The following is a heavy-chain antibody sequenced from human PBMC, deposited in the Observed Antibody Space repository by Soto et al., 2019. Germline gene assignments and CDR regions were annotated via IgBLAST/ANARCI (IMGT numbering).Heavy chain of an antibody. CDR2: IKADGSER. Sequence: EVQLVESGGGLVQPGGSLRLSCAVSGFSFGNYWMSWVRQAPGKGLEWLASIKADGSERYYLDSVKGRFTISRDNAKDSLSLQMNSLRGEDTAFYYWARDVGPVTIFGEALSGYFDFWGQGTLVTVSS. V-gene: IGHV3-7*03. J-gene: IGHJ4*02. CDR1: GFSFGNYW. D-gene: IGHD3-3*01. CDR3: ARDVGPVTIFGEALSGYFDF.